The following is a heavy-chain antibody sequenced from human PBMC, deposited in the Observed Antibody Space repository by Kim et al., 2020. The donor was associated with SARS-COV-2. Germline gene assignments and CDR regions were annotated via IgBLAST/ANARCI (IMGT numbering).Heavy chain of an antibody. CDR2: IRDSGGSR. CDR3: AKVTSGSRGWFEYFQY. Sequence: GGSLRLSCAASGFSFNNYAMSWVRQAPGKGLEWVSGIRDSGGSREYADSVKGRFSISRDNSKNTLYLQMDSLRAEDTAVYYCAKVTSGSRGWFEYFQYWGQGTLVTVSS. CDR1: GFSFNNYA. J-gene: IGHJ1*01. V-gene: IGHV3-23*01. D-gene: IGHD6-19*01.